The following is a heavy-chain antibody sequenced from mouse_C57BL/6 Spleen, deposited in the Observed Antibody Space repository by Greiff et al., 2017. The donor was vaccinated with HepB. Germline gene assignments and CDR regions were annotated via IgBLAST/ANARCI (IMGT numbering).Heavy chain of an antibody. CDR1: GYAFSSYW. CDR3: ARYYYVHWFAY. CDR2: IYPGDGDT. Sequence: VKLMESGAELVKPGASVKISCKASGYAFSSYWMNWVKQRPGKGLEWIGQIYPGDGDTNYNGKFKGKATLTADKSSSTAYMQLSSLTSEDSAVYFCARYYYVHWFAYWGQGTLVTVSA. D-gene: IGHD2-1*01. V-gene: IGHV1-80*01. J-gene: IGHJ3*01.